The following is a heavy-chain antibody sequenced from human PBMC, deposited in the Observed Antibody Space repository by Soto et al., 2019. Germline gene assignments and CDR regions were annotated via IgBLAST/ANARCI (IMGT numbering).Heavy chain of an antibody. J-gene: IGHJ6*02. CDR3: AKDQYCSSTSCYARYYYYYYGMDV. Sequence: GGSLRLSCAASGFTFSSYGMHWVRQAPGKGLEWVAVISFDGSNKYYADSVKGRFTISRDNSRNTLYLQMNCLRAEDTAVYYCAKDQYCSSTSCYARYYYYYYGMDVWGQGTTVTVSS. D-gene: IGHD2-2*01. CDR1: GFTFSSYG. V-gene: IGHV3-30*18. CDR2: ISFDGSNK.